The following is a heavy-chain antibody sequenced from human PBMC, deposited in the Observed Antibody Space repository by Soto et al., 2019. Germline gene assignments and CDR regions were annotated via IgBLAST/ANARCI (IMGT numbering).Heavy chain of an antibody. J-gene: IGHJ4*02. D-gene: IGHD3-22*01. CDR3: AQDLMGDRSRSHYGWDY. V-gene: IGHV3-30*18. CDR1: GFTFNSYG. CDR2: ISYDGSNK. Sequence: QVQLVESGGGVVQPGRSLRLSCAASGFTFNSYGMHWVRQAPGKGLEWVSIISYDGSNKYYADSVMGRFTISRDNSKNTRYLQVNILRDEDTAVYYCAQDLMGDRSRSHYGWDYWGQVTLVTVSS.